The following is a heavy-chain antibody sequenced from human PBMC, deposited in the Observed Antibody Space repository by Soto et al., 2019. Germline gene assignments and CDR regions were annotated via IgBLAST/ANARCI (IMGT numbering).Heavy chain of an antibody. Sequence: LRLSCAASGFTFSDYYMSWIRQAPGKGLEWVSYISSSGSTIYYADSVKGRFTISRDNAKNSLYLQMNSLRAEDTAVYYCARVPGIAVAGTRGYYYYGMDVCGQGTTVTVS. CDR3: ARVPGIAVAGTRGYYYYGMDV. V-gene: IGHV3-11*01. D-gene: IGHD6-19*01. CDR2: ISSSGSTI. J-gene: IGHJ6*02. CDR1: GFTFSDYY.